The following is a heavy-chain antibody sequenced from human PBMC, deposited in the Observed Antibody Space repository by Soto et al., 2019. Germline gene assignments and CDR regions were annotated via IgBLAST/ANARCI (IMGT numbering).Heavy chain of an antibody. CDR1: GGSFSGYY. J-gene: IGHJ4*02. Sequence: PSETLSLTCAVYGGSFSGYYWSWIRQPPGKGLEWIGEINHSGSTNYNPSLKSRVTISVDTSKNQFPLKLKSVTAADTALYFCARQRTSVVTQAYFDVWGPGSLVTVSS. V-gene: IGHV4-34*01. CDR3: ARQRTSVVTQAYFDV. CDR2: INHSGST. D-gene: IGHD2-21*02.